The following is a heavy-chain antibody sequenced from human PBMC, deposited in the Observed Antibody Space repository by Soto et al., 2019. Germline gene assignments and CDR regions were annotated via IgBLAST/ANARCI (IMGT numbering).Heavy chain of an antibody. V-gene: IGHV1-69*12. J-gene: IGHJ6*02. CDR2: IIAFSDIV. CDR3: ARSLYRSSWFHSGNSYYYYGMDV. Sequence: QVQLVQSGAEVKKPGSSVKVSCKASGGTFGIYAITWVRQAPGQGLEWMGGIIAFSDIVNYTQKLQGRVTITADESTNTAYMDLSSQRCQDTPVYYCARSLYRSSWFHSGNSYYYYGMDVWGQGTTVTVSS. CDR1: GGTFGIYA. D-gene: IGHD6-13*01.